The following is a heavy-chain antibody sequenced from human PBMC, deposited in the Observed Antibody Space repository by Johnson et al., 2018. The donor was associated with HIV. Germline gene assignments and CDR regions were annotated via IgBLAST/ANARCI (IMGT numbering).Heavy chain of an antibody. V-gene: IGHV3-15*01. CDR2: IKSKTDGGTT. CDR3: TTERGRSSSEEDAFEI. Sequence: VQLVESGGGLVQPGGSLRLSCAASGFTVSSNYMSWVRQAPGKGLEWVGRIKSKTDGGTTDYAAPVKGRFTISRDDSKNTLYLQMNSLKTEDTAGYYGTTERGRSSSEEDAFEIWGQGTMVTVSS. D-gene: IGHD6-6*01. J-gene: IGHJ3*02. CDR1: GFTVSSNY.